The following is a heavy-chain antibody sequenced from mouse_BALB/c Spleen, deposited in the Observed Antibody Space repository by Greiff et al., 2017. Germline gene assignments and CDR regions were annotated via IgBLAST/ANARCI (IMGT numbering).Heavy chain of an antibody. CDR3: ARWKAWFAY. V-gene: IGHV1-9*01. Sequence: VQRVESGAELMKPGASVKISCKATGYTFSSYWIEWVKQRPGHGLEWIGEILPGSGSTNYNEKFKGKATFTADTSSNTAYMQLSSLTSEDSAVYYCARWKAWFAYWGQGTLVTVSA. CDR1: GYTFSSYW. CDR2: ILPGSGST. J-gene: IGHJ3*01.